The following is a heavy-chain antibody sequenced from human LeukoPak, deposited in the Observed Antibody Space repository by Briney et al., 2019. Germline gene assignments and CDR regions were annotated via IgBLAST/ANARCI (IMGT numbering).Heavy chain of an antibody. CDR1: GFTFSSYG. CDR2: ISYDGSNK. V-gene: IGHV3-30*18. CDR3: AKDMKRYCSGGSCYSPRAFDI. Sequence: GRSLRLSCAASGFTFSSYGMHWVRQAPGKGLEWVAVISYDGSNKYYADSVKGRFTISRDNSKNTLYLQMNSLRAEDTAVYYCAKDMKRYCSGGSCYSPRAFDIWGQGTMVTVSS. D-gene: IGHD2-15*01. J-gene: IGHJ3*02.